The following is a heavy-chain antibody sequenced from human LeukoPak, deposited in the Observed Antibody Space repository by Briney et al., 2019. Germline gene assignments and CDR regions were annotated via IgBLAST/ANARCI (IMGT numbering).Heavy chain of an antibody. CDR1: GYTFTGYY. CDR3: ARVGGGYDSSGYSDY. V-gene: IGHV1-2*02. CDR2: INPNSGGT. Sequence: GASVKVSCKASGYTFTGYYMHWVRQAPGQGLEWMGWINPNSGGTNYAQKFQGRVTMTRDTSISTAYMVLSRLRSDDTAVYYCARVGGGYDSSGYSDYWGQGTLVTVSS. D-gene: IGHD3-22*01. J-gene: IGHJ4*02.